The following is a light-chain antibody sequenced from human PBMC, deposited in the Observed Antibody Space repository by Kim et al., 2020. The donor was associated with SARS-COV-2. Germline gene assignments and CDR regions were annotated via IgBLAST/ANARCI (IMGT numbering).Light chain of an antibody. CDR3: AAWDDRLTGWV. J-gene: IGLJ3*02. CDR2: SDN. V-gene: IGLV1-44*01. Sequence: GQRVTVSCCGSSANIGSNSVSWDQQLPGTAPKLLIYSDNRRTSGVPDRVSGSSSGTSASLAISGLQSDDEADYHCAAWDDRLTGWVFGGGTKVTVL. CDR1: SANIGSNS.